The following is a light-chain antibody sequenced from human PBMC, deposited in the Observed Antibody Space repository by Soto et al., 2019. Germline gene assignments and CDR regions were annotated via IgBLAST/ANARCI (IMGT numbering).Light chain of an antibody. CDR1: QSISYW. CDR2: KAS. Sequence: DIQMTQFPATLSASVGDRVTITCRASQSISYWLAWYQQKPGKAPNLLIYKASTLESGVPSRFSGSGSGTEFSLTITSLQPDDFATYYCRHYNTYSPPYTFGQETKLEIK. V-gene: IGKV1-5*03. CDR3: RHYNTYSPPYT. J-gene: IGKJ2*01.